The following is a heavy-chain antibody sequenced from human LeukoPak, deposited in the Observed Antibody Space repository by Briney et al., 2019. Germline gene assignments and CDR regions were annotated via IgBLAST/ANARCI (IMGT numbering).Heavy chain of an antibody. D-gene: IGHD1-1*01. V-gene: IGHV3-30*02. CDR3: ARRNWNDGGYFDY. CDR1: GFTFSSYG. CDR2: IRYDGSNK. J-gene: IGHJ4*02. Sequence: GGSLRLSCAASGFTFSSYGMHWVRQAPGKGLEWVAFIRYDGSNKYYADAVKGRFTISRDNSKNTLYLQMNSLRADDTAVYYCARRNWNDGGYFDYWGQGALVTVSS.